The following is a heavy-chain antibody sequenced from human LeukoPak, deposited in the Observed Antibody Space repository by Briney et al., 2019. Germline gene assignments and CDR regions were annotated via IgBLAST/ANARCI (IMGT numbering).Heavy chain of an antibody. CDR2: ISSSGSTI. CDR3: AKDMVRGVIYAFDI. J-gene: IGHJ3*02. D-gene: IGHD3-10*01. Sequence: GGSLRLSCAASGFTFSSYSMNWVRQAPGNGLEWVSYISSSGSTIYYADSVKGRFTISRDNAKNSLYLQMNSLRAEDTALYYCAKDMVRGVIYAFDIWGQGTMVTVSS. CDR1: GFTFSSYS. V-gene: IGHV3-48*04.